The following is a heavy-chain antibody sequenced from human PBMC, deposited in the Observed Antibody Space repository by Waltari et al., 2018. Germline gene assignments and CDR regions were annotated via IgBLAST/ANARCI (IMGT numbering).Heavy chain of an antibody. CDR1: GYSFTSYW. D-gene: IGHD5-12*01. CDR2: NYSGDSDN. J-gene: IGHJ4*02. CDR3: ARHGAGYSGYDGISY. Sequence: EVQLVQSGAEVKKPGESLKISCKGSGYSFTSYWIGWVRQMPGKGLEWVGINYSGDSDNRYSSAFQGQVTISADKSISTAYLQWSSLKASDTAMYYCARHGAGYSGYDGISYWGQGTLVTVSS. V-gene: IGHV5-51*01.